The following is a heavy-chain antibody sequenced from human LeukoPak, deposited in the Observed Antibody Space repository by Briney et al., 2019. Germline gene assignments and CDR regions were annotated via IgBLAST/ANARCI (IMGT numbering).Heavy chain of an antibody. CDR2: IYYSGST. J-gene: IGHJ4*02. Sequence: SETPSLTCNVSGGSISSSSYYWGWIRQPPGKGLEWIGSIYYSGSTYDNPSLKSRVTISVDTSKNQFSLKLSSVTAADTAVYYCASGGDFWSGYLFQFDYWGQGTLVTVSS. CDR3: ASGGDFWSGYLFQFDY. D-gene: IGHD3-3*01. V-gene: IGHV4-39*01. CDR1: GGSISSSSYY.